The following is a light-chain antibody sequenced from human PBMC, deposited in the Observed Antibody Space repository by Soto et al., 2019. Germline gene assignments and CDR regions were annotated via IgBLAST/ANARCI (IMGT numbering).Light chain of an antibody. J-gene: IGKJ4*01. V-gene: IGKV1-39*01. Sequence: DIHKTGYQSSRCASGGDRVKISGLASQNINYYLNWYPPKPGTAPKLLIYGASNLQSGVPSRFSGSGSGTDFTLTISSLQLEDFATYFCQQTISTVLSFGGGTKVDI. CDR1: QNINYY. CDR3: QQTISTVLS. CDR2: GAS.